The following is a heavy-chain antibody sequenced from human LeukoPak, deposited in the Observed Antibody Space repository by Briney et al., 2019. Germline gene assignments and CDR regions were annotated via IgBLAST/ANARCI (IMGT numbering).Heavy chain of an antibody. CDR3: ATSEYDAFDI. Sequence: GGSLRLSCAASGFTFSSYWMHWVRQAPGKGLEWVSSISSSSHYISYADSVKGRFTISRDNAKNSLFLQMNSLRAEDTAVYYCATSEYDAFDIWGQGTMVTVSS. CDR2: ISSSSHYI. D-gene: IGHD2/OR15-2a*01. V-gene: IGHV3-21*01. CDR1: GFTFSSYW. J-gene: IGHJ3*02.